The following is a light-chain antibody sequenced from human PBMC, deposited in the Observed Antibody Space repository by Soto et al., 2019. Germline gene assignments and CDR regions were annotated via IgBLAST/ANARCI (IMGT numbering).Light chain of an antibody. Sequence: EIVMTQSPATLSVSPGERATLSCRASQSISSNLAWYQQKPGQAPRLLMFRTSSRATGFPARFSGSGSGTDFTLTISNLEPEDVAVYYCQQYNNWPLTFGQGTRLEIK. CDR1: QSISSN. CDR3: QQYNNWPLT. V-gene: IGKV3-15*01. J-gene: IGKJ5*01. CDR2: RTS.